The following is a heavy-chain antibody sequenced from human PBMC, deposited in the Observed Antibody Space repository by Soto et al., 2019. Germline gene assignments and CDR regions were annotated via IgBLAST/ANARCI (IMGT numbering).Heavy chain of an antibody. CDR1: GGSFSGYY. D-gene: IGHD2-2*01. CDR2: INHSGST. CDR3: ARGWVDCSSTSCYSWYYYYYYGMDV. Sequence: PSETLSLTCAVYGGSFSGYYWSWIRQPPGKGLEWIGEINHSGSTNYNPSLKSRVTISVDTSKNQFSLKLSSVTAADTAVYYCARGWVDCSSTSCYSWYYYYYYGMDVWGQGTTVTV. J-gene: IGHJ6*02. V-gene: IGHV4-34*01.